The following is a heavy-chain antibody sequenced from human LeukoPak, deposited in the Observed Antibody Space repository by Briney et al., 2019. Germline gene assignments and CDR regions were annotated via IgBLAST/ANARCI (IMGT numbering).Heavy chain of an antibody. D-gene: IGHD3-10*01. CDR3: ARDAMVRGVMEDAFDI. CDR1: GYTFTSYG. CDR2: ISAYNGNT. V-gene: IGHV1-18*01. Sequence: GASVKVSCKASGYTFTSYGISWVRQAPGQGLEWMGWISAYNGNTNYAQKLQGRVTMTTDTSTSTAYMELRSLRSDDTAVYYCARDAMVRGVMEDAFDIWGQGTMVTVSS. J-gene: IGHJ3*02.